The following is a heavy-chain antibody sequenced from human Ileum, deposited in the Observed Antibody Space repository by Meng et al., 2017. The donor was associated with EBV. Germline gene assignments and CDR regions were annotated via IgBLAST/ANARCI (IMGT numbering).Heavy chain of an antibody. J-gene: IGHJ4*02. CDR3: AREYGDYGYYFDY. V-gene: IGHV3-11*01. CDR2: ISSRCSTI. Sequence: VDLVDRLGRVVKPRGSLPLSCAASGLYFSDYYMSWIRQAPGKGLVWVLYISSRCSTIYYADSVKGRFTISRDNAKNSLYLQMNSLRAEDTAVYYCAREYGDYGYYFDYWGQGTLVTVSS. CDR1: GLYFSDYY. D-gene: IGHD4-17*01.